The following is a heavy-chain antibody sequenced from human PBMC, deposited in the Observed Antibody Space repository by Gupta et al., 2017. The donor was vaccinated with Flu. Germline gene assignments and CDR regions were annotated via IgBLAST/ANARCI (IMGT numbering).Heavy chain of an antibody. Sequence: QVTLKESGPVLVKPTETLTLTCTVSGFSLSNARMGVSWIRQPPGQALEWLAHIFSNDEKSYSTSLKSRLTISKDTSKSQVVLTMTNMDPVDTATYYCARIRFEGGDYDARGASWFDPWGQGTLVTVSS. CDR3: ARIRFEGGDYDARGASWFDP. CDR2: IFSNDEK. V-gene: IGHV2-26*01. CDR1: GFSLSNARMG. J-gene: IGHJ5*02. D-gene: IGHD4-17*01.